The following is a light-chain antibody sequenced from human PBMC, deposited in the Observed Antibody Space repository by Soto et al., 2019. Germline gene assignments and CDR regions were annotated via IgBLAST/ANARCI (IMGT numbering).Light chain of an antibody. CDR2: GAS. V-gene: IGKV3-15*01. J-gene: IGKJ2*01. CDR3: QQYNNWPSGDT. CDR1: QSVSSN. Sequence: EIVMTQSPATLSVSPGERATLSCRASQSVSSNLAWYQQKPGQAPRLLIYGASTRATGIPARFSGSGSGTEFTLTISSLQSEDCAVYYCQQYNNWPSGDTFGQGTKLEIK.